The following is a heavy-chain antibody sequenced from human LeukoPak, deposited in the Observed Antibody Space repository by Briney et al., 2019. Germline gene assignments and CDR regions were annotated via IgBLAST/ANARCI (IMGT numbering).Heavy chain of an antibody. CDR2: IQPGDSET. J-gene: IGHJ4*02. CDR1: GYSFTSSW. D-gene: IGHD3-10*01. CDR3: TRHVSAGLGEYQFDY. V-gene: IGHV5-51*01. Sequence: GESLKIPCKGFGYSFTSSWIGWVRHMPGKGLEWMGIIQPGDSETRYSPSFQGQVTISADKSTNTAYLQWNSLKASDTAIYYCTRHVSAGLGEYQFDYWGQGTLVTVSS.